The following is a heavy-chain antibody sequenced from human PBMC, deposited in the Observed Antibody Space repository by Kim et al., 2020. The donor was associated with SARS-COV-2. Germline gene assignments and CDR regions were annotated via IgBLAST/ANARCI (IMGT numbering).Heavy chain of an antibody. CDR3: ARAPLRITFGGVIVPFDY. V-gene: IGHV1-18*01. Sequence: ASVKVSCKASGYTFTSYGISWVRQAPGQGLEWMGWISAYNGNTNYAQKLQGRVTMTTDTSTSTAYMELRSLRSDDTAVYYCARAPLRITFGGVIVPFDYWGQGTLVTVSS. CDR1: GYTFTSYG. D-gene: IGHD3-16*02. J-gene: IGHJ4*02. CDR2: ISAYNGNT.